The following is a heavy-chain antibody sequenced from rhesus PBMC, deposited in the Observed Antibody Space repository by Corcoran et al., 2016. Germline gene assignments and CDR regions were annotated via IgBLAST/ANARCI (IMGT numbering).Heavy chain of an antibody. CDR1: GGPISDSYR. D-gene: IGHD4-29*01. CDR3: ARDDYGSIFDY. J-gene: IGHJ4*01. Sequence: QVQLQESGPGVVKPSETLSLTCAVSGGPISDSYRWSWIRQPPGKGLEWIGYIYGSSTSTNYNPSLKSRVTISKDTSKNQFSLKLSSVTAADTAVYYCARDDYGSIFDYWGQGVLVTVSS. CDR2: IYGSSTST. V-gene: IGHV4S10*01.